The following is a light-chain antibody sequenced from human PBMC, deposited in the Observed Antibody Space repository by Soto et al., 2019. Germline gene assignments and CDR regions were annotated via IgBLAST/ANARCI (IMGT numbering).Light chain of an antibody. CDR1: QDIISY. V-gene: IGKV1-27*01. J-gene: IGKJ2*01. CDR3: QKYNSAPNT. CDR2: SAS. Sequence: DIRMTQSPSSLSAFVGDTVTITCRASQDIISYLAWYQQKPGKVPKLLIHSASTLQTGVQSRFSGSGSGTVFTLTINNLQPEDVATYYCQKYNSAPNTFGQGSRLEIK.